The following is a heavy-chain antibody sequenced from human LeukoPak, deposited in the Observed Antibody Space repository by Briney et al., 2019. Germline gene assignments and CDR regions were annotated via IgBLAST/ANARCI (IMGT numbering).Heavy chain of an antibody. Sequence: ASVKVSCKASGYTFTSYYMHWVRQAPGQGLEWMGIINPSGGSTSYAQKFQGRVTMTRDMSTSTVYVELSSLRSEDTAVYYCARPSRRSTSRATHPDFDYWGQGTLVTVSS. J-gene: IGHJ4*02. CDR3: ARPSRRSTSRATHPDFDY. V-gene: IGHV1-46*01. CDR1: GYTFTSYY. CDR2: INPSGGST. D-gene: IGHD2-2*01.